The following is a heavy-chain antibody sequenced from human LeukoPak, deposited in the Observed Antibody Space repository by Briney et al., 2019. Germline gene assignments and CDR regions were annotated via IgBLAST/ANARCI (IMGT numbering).Heavy chain of an antibody. CDR3: ARGLGSSGWYYLFDY. V-gene: IGHV3-23*01. CDR1: GFTFSSYA. J-gene: IGHJ4*02. Sequence: PGGSLRLSCAASGFTFSSYAMSWVRQAPGKGLEWVSGISGSDGNTYYADSVKGRFTISRDNSKTSLYLQLNTLRAEDTAVYYCARGLGSSGWYYLFDYWGQGALVTVSS. CDR2: ISGSDGNT. D-gene: IGHD6-19*01.